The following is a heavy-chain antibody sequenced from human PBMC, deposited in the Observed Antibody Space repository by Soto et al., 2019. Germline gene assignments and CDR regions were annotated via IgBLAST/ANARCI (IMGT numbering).Heavy chain of an antibody. V-gene: IGHV1-2*02. J-gene: IGHJ6*01. CDR3: ARDRRQWPGVYYSYGTDV. D-gene: IGHD6-19*01. CDR2: INPNSGGT. Sequence: GASVKVSCKASGHTFTGYYMHWVRQAPGQGLERMGWINPNSGGTNYAQKFQGGVTMTRDTSISTAYMELSRLRSDDTAVYYCARDRRQWPGVYYSYGTDVWGQATPVAVST. CDR1: GHTFTGYY.